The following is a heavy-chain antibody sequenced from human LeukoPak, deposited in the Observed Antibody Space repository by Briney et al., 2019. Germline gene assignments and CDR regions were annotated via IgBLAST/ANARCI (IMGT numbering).Heavy chain of an antibody. CDR2: ISGSGGST. D-gene: IGHD5/OR15-5a*01. V-gene: IGHV3-23*01. CDR3: AKASTYYYYYMDV. Sequence: GGSLRLSCAGSEFTFSSYAMSRVRQAPGKGLEWVSAISGSGGSTYYADSVKGRFTISRDNSKNTLYLQMNSLRAEDTAVYYCAKASTYYYYYMDVWGKGTTVSVSS. CDR1: EFTFSSYA. J-gene: IGHJ6*03.